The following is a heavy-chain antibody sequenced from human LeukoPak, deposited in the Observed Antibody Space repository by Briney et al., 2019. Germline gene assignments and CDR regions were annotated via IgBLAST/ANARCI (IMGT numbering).Heavy chain of an antibody. CDR2: IYYSGST. V-gene: IGHV4-31*03. J-gene: IGHJ5*02. CDR3: ARFYSSSSFGFDP. Sequence: PSQTLSLTCTVSGGSISSGGYYWSWIRQHPGKGLEWIGYIYYSGSTYYNPSLKSRVTISVDTSKNQFSLKLSSVTAADTAVYYCARFYSSSSFGFDPWGQGTLVTVSS. CDR1: GGSISSGGYY. D-gene: IGHD6-6*01.